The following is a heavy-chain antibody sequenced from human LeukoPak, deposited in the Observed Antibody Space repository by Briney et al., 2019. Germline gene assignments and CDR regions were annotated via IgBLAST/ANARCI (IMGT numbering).Heavy chain of an antibody. CDR2: TSGSGGST. V-gene: IGHV3-23*01. J-gene: IGHJ4*02. CDR3: AKLGGVWFGELDY. D-gene: IGHD3-10*01. CDR1: GFTFRSYA. Sequence: PGGSLRLSCAASGFTFRSYAMSSVRQAPGKGLEWVSATSGSGGSTYYADSVKGRFTISRDNSKNTLYLQMNSLRAEDTAVYYCAKLGGVWFGELDYWGQGTLVTVSS.